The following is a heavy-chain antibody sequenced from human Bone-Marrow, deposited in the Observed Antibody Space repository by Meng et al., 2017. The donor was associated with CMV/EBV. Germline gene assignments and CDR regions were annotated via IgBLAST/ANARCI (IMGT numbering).Heavy chain of an antibody. V-gene: IGHV1-69*06. Sequence: GVVGEKPGSSGKVSCKASGGTFSSYAISWVRQAPGQGLEWMGGIIPIFGTANYAQKFQGRVTITADKSTSTAYMELSSLRSEDTAVYYCARAEIAAAGRLDYWGQGTLVTVSS. D-gene: IGHD6-13*01. CDR2: IIPIFGTA. CDR3: ARAEIAAAGRLDY. CDR1: GGTFSSYA. J-gene: IGHJ4*02.